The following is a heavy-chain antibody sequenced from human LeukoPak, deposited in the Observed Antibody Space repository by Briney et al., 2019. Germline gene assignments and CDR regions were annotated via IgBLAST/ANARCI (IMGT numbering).Heavy chain of an antibody. CDR2: IWYDGSNK. J-gene: IGHJ6*02. CDR1: GFTFSSYG. CDR3: AGDLYYYYGMDV. V-gene: IGHV3-33*01. Sequence: GGSLRLSCAASGFTFSSYGMPWVRQAPGKGLEWVAVIWYDGSNKYYADSVKGRFTISRDNPKNTLYLQMNSLRAEDTAVYYCAGDLYYYYGMDVWGQGTTVTVSS.